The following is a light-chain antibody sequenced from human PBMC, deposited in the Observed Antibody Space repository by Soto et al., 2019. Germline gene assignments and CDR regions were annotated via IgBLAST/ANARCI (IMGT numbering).Light chain of an antibody. V-gene: IGKV1-33*01. CDR1: QDISNY. CDR3: QQYDNLPIT. Sequence: DIQMTQSPSYLSVSVGDRVTITCQASQDISNYLNWYQQKPGKAPKLLIYDASNLETGVPSRFSGSGSGTDFTFTISSLQPEDIATYYCQQYDNLPITFGQGTRLEIK. CDR2: DAS. J-gene: IGKJ5*01.